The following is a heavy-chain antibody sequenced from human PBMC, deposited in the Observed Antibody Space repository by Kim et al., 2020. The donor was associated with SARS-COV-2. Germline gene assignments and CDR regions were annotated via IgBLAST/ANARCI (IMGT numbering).Heavy chain of an antibody. CDR3: AATKGILDGQMINPF. Sequence: GGSLRLSCAASGFIVSSNCMSWVRQAPGKGLEWVSIIYAAGDAYYPGSLRGSFTISRDNSKNTVYLQMNSLRAEDTAADYCAATKGILDGQMINPF. CDR2: IYAAGDA. D-gene: IGHD1-26*01. V-gene: IGHV3-66*01. CDR1: GFIVSSNC. J-gene: IGHJ3*01.